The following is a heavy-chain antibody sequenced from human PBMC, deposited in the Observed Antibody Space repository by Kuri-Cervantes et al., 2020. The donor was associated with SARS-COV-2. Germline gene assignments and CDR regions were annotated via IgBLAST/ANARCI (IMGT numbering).Heavy chain of an antibody. CDR1: GYSFTSYW. Sequence: SVKVSCKGSGYSFTSYWIGWVRQAPGQGLEWMGGIIPIFGTANYAQKFQGRVTITADKSTSTAYMELSSLRSEDTAVYYCARDLVVVPAAIGVLNYYYYGMDVWGQGTTVTVSS. D-gene: IGHD2-2*01. CDR2: IIPIFGTA. V-gene: IGHV1-69*06. J-gene: IGHJ6*02. CDR3: ARDLVVVPAAIGVLNYYYYGMDV.